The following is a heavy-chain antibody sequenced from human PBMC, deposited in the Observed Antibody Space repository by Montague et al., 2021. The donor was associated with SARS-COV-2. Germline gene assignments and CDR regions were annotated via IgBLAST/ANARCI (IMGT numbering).Heavy chain of an antibody. CDR2: VHYNGRT. D-gene: IGHD3-3*02. V-gene: IGHV4-39*01. CDR1: GDSISSSSYN. CDR3: TRHVHFTWPEPSPGFDY. Sequence: SETLSLTCTVSGDSISSSSYNWGWIRQPPGKGLEWIGSVHYNGRTYYNPSLKSRVTIYVDTSKNQISLRLSSVTAADTAVYYSTRHVHFTWPEPSPGFDYWGQGTLVTVSS. J-gene: IGHJ4*02.